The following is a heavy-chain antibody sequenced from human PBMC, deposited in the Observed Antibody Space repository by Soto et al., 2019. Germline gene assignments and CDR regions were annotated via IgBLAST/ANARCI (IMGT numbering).Heavy chain of an antibody. CDR1: GYTFTSYG. J-gene: IGHJ6*02. CDR3: ARDSPRSPYYYYSMDV. CDR2: ISAYNGNT. Sequence: VASVKVSCKASGYTFTSYGISWVRQAPGQGLEWMGWISAYNGNTNYAQKLQGRVTMTTDTSTSTAYMELRSLRSDDTAVYYCARDSPRSPYYYYSMDVWGQGTTVTSP. V-gene: IGHV1-18*01.